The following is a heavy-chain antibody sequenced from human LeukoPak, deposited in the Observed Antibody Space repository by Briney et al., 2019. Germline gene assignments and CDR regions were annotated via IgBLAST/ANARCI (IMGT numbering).Heavy chain of an antibody. D-gene: IGHD3-16*01. V-gene: IGHV3-7*03. CDR3: ARGGGLDV. CDR1: GFTFSSYW. Sequence: SLRLSCAASGFTFSSYWMNWARQAPGKGLEWVASINQNGNVNYYVDSVKGRFTISRDNAKNSLYLQMSNLRAEDTAVYFCARGGGLDVWGQGATVTVSS. J-gene: IGHJ6*02. CDR2: INQNGNVN.